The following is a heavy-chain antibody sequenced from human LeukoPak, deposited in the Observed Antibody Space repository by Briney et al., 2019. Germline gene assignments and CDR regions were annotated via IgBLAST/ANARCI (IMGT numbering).Heavy chain of an antibody. CDR1: GLTVSSNC. Sequence: GGSLRLSCAASGLTVSSNCMSWVRQAPGKGLEWVSVTCSNGRTYYADSVKGRFTISRDISKNTLYLQMNSLRAEDTAVYYCARVLSGRGSLYDYYYYMDVWGKGTTVTISS. J-gene: IGHJ6*03. CDR3: ARVLSGRGSLYDYYYYMDV. CDR2: TCSNGRT. D-gene: IGHD3-10*01. V-gene: IGHV3-53*01.